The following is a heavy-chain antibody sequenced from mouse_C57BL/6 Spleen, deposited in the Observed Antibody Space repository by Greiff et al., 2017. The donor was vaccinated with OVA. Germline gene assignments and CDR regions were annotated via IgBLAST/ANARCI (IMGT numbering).Heavy chain of an antibody. Sequence: VQLQQSGAELVKPGASVRLSCKASGYTFTSYWMQWVKQRPGQGLEWIGEIDPSDSYTNYNQKFKGKATLTVDTSSSTAYMQLSSLTSEDSAVYYCARGVYYGNYDAMDYWGQGTSVTVSS. V-gene: IGHV1-50*01. D-gene: IGHD2-1*01. CDR3: ARGVYYGNYDAMDY. CDR1: GYTFTSYW. J-gene: IGHJ4*01. CDR2: IDPSDSYT.